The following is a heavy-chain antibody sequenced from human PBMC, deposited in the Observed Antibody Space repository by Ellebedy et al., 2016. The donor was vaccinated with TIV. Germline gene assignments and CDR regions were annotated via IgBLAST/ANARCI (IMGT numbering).Heavy chain of an antibody. J-gene: IGHJ6*02. CDR3: ARDTGYYYYGMDV. V-gene: IGHV4-59*01. Sequence: MPSETLSLTRTVSGGSISSYYWSWIRQPPGKGLEWIGYIYYSGSTNYNPSLKSRVTISVDTSKNQFSLKLSSVTAADTAVYYCARDTGYYYYGMDVWGQGTTVTVSS. D-gene: IGHD1-14*01. CDR2: IYYSGST. CDR1: GGSISSYY.